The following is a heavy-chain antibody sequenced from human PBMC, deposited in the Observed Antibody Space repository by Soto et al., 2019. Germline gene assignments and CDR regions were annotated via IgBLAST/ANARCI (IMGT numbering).Heavy chain of an antibody. CDR3: ASTAYYYDSSGYYYEPDY. Sequence: ASVKISCKASAGTFSSCAISWVRRAPGGGLEWMVGIIPIFGTANYAQKFEGRVTITADESTSTAYMELSSLRTENTSVYYCASTAYYYDSSGYYYEPDYWGQGTLVTVSS. CDR2: IIPIFGTA. V-gene: IGHV1-69*13. J-gene: IGHJ4*02. CDR1: AGTFSSCA. D-gene: IGHD3-22*01.